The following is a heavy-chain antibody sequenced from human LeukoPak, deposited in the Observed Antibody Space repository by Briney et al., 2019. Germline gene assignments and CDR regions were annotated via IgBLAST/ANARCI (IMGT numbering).Heavy chain of an antibody. D-gene: IGHD3-10*01. V-gene: IGHV1-18*01. J-gene: IGHJ4*02. CDR2: ISAFNGNT. Sequence: ASVKVSCKASGYTFTSYGISWVRHGPGQGLEWIGWISAFNGNTNYTQKLQSRVTMTTDTSTRTAYVELRSLRSDDTAVYYCARDDSGELLSFLDYWGQGTLVTVSS. CDR3: ARDDSGELLSFLDY. CDR1: GYTFTSYG.